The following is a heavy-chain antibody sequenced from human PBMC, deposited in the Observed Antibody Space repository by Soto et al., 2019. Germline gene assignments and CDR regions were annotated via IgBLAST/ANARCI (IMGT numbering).Heavy chain of an antibody. CDR3: ARVYYDSSGYYYVGGYYFDY. Sequence: SQTLSLTCAISGDSDSSNRAAWNWIRQSPSRGLEWLGRTYYRSKWHNDYAVSVKSRITINPDTSKNQFSLQLNSVTPEDTAVYYCARVYYDSSGYYYVGGYYFDYWGQGTLVTVSS. J-gene: IGHJ4*02. D-gene: IGHD3-22*01. CDR1: GDSDSSNRAA. CDR2: TYYRSKWHN. V-gene: IGHV6-1*01.